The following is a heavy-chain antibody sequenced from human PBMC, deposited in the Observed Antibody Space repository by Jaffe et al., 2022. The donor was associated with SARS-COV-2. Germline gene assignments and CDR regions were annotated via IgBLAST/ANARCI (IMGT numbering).Heavy chain of an antibody. D-gene: IGHD5-12*01. CDR2: IIPIFGTA. V-gene: IGHV1-69*01. CDR3: ARGGRDGYKPSLGSSLYYYYGMDV. J-gene: IGHJ6*02. CDR1: GGTFSSYA. Sequence: QVQLVQSGAEVKKPGSSVKVSCKASGGTFSSYAISWVRQAPGQGLEWMGGIIPIFGTANYAQKFQGRVTITADESTSTAYMELSSLRSEDTAVYYCARGGRDGYKPSLGSSLYYYYGMDVWGQGTTVTVSS.